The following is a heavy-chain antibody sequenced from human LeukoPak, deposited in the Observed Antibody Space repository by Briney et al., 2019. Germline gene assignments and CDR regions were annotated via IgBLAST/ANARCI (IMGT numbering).Heavy chain of an antibody. CDR3: ARVTRSINYGGNPGHLDY. Sequence: GGSLRLSCAASGFTFSSYDMNWVRQAPGKGLEWVSYISSSGSTIYYADSVKGRFTISRDNAKNSLYLQMNSLRAEDTAVYYCARVTRSINYGGNPGHLDYWGQGTLVTVSS. J-gene: IGHJ4*02. V-gene: IGHV3-48*03. CDR1: GFTFSSYD. CDR2: ISSSGSTI. D-gene: IGHD4-23*01.